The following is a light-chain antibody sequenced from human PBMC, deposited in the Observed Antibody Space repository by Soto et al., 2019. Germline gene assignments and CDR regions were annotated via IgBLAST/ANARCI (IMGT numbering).Light chain of an antibody. V-gene: IGKV1-5*01. Sequence: DIQMTQSPSTLSASVGDRVTITCRASQSISSWLAWYQQKPGKAPKLLIYAASNLQSGVPSRFSGSGSDTEFTLTISSLQPDDFATYYCQQYNSYRWTFGQGTKVDIK. CDR1: QSISSW. J-gene: IGKJ1*01. CDR2: AAS. CDR3: QQYNSYRWT.